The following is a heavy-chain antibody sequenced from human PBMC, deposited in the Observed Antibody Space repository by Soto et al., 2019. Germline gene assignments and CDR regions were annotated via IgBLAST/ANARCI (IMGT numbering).Heavy chain of an antibody. J-gene: IGHJ4*02. D-gene: IGHD2-15*01. V-gene: IGHV4-31*03. CDR2: MYYSGTT. CDR1: GGSVNNGGYY. Sequence: TLSVTCTFSGGSVNNGGYYWSWIRQHPGMDLEWIGYMYYSGTTYYNPTLKSRVDISIDTSKNQFSLQLTSVTAADTAVYYGVGGHRWPTPFQDRGQRTPLTVAS. CDR3: VGGHRWPTPFQD.